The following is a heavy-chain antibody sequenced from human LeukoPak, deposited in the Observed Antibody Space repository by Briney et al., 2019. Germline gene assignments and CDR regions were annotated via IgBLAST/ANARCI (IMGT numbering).Heavy chain of an antibody. CDR3: ARRSSGWYSDY. CDR1: GGSISSSNW. Sequence: SGTLSLTCAVSGGSISSSNWWSWVRQPPGKGLEWIGEIYHSGSTNYNPSLRSRVTVSVDKSKNHFSLKLSSVTAAETDVYYCARRSSGWYSDYWGQGTLVTVSS. CDR2: IYHSGST. J-gene: IGHJ4*02. D-gene: IGHD6-19*01. V-gene: IGHV4-4*02.